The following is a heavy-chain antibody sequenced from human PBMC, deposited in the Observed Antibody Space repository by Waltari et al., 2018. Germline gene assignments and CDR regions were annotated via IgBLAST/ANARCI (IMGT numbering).Heavy chain of an antibody. V-gene: IGHV1-69*04. D-gene: IGHD2-15*01. CDR2: IIPILGIA. CDR1: GDTFRSSA. J-gene: IGHJ3*02. Sequence: QVQLVQSGAEVKKPGSSVKVSCKASGDTFRSSAISWVRQAPGQGLEWMGGIIPILGIANYAQKFQGRVTITADESTSTAYMELSSLRSEDTAVYYCARDGNCSGGSCYPTYAFDIWGQGTMVTVSS. CDR3: ARDGNCSGGSCYPTYAFDI.